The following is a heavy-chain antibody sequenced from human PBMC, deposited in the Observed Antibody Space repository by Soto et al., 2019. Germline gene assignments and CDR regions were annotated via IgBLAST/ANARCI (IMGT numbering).Heavy chain of an antibody. V-gene: IGHV4-39*01. CDR3: ARQKRSYYDILTGREYYYYYYMDV. Sequence: SETLSLTCTVSGGSISSSSYYWGWIRQPPGKGLEWIGSIYYSGSTYYNPSLKSRVTISVDTSKNQFSLKLSSVTAADTAVYYCARQKRSYYDILTGREYYYYYYMDVWGKGTTVTVSS. CDR1: GGSISSSSYY. D-gene: IGHD3-9*01. CDR2: IYYSGST. J-gene: IGHJ6*03.